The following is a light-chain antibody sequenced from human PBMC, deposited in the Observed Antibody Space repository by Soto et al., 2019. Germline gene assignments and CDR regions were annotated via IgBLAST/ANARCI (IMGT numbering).Light chain of an antibody. V-gene: IGLV2-8*01. CDR3: TSYVGNNIWV. CDR1: SSDVGAYNY. CDR2: EVT. J-gene: IGLJ3*02. Sequence: LTQPPSASGSPGQSVTISCTGTSSDVGAYNYVSWYQQYPGKAPKLMIYEVTKRPSGVPDRFSGSKSGNTASLTVSGLQAEDEADYYCTSYVGNNIWVFGGGTKLTVL.